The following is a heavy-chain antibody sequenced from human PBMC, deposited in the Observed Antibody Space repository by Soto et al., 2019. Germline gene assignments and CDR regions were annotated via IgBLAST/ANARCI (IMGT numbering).Heavy chain of an antibody. CDR2: IYHSGST. Sequence: PSETLSLTCTVSGGSISGYYWSWIRQPPGKGLEWIAYIYHSGSTNYNPSLKSRVTMSVDTSKNQFSLKVNSVTAADTAVYYCARSRAAGPYYYYGMDVWGQGTSVTVSS. D-gene: IGHD3-10*01. CDR1: GGSISGYY. CDR3: ARSRAAGPYYYYGMDV. J-gene: IGHJ6*02. V-gene: IGHV4-59*01.